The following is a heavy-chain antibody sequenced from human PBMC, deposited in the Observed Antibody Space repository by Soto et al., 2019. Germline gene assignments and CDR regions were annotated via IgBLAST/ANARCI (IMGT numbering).Heavy chain of an antibody. CDR2: IYYSGST. CDR3: ATQVVVPATGFMDV. D-gene: IGHD2-2*01. CDR1: GGSISSYY. V-gene: IGHV4-59*08. Sequence: NPSETLSLTCTVSGGSISSYYWSWIRQPPGKGLEWIGYIYYSGSTNYNPSLKSRVTISVDTSKNQFSLKLSSVTAADTAVYYCATQVVVPATGFMDVWGKGTTVTVSS. J-gene: IGHJ6*03.